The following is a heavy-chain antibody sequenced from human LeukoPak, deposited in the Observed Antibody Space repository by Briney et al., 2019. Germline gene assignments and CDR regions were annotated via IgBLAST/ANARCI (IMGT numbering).Heavy chain of an antibody. V-gene: IGHV3-23*01. Sequence: PGGSLRLSCAASGFTFSNYAMSWVRQAPGKGLEWVSAISGSGGSTYYADSVRGRFSISRDNSKNTLYLQMNSLRAEDTAVYYCAKGQYCSGGSCYFDYWGQGTLVTVSS. CDR2: ISGSGGST. CDR1: GFTFSNYA. D-gene: IGHD2-15*01. CDR3: AKGQYCSGGSCYFDY. J-gene: IGHJ4*02.